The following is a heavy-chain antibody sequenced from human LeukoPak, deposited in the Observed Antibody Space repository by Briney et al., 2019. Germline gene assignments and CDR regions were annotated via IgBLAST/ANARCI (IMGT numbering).Heavy chain of an antibody. V-gene: IGHV1-2*02. D-gene: IGHD3-3*01. J-gene: IGHJ5*02. CDR1: GYTFTGYS. Sequence: ASVKVSCKASGYTFTGYSMHWVRQAPGQGLEWMGWINPNSGGTNYAQKFQGRVTMTRATSISTAYMELSRLRSDDTAVYYCARDQVVTIFGVVYRFDPWGQGTLVTVYS. CDR2: INPNSGGT. CDR3: ARDQVVTIFGVVYRFDP.